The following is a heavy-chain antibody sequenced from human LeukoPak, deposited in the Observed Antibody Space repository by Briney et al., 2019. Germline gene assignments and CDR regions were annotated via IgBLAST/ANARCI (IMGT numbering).Heavy chain of an antibody. CDR2: IKSKTDGGTT. CDR3: TTDLGYSYGQFDY. Sequence: GGSLRLSCTTSGFTFADYAMSWFRQAPGKGLEWVGRIKSKTDGGTTDYAAPVKGRFTISRDDSKNTLYLQMNSLKTEVTAVYYCTTDLGYSYGQFDYWGQGTLVTVSS. J-gene: IGHJ4*02. CDR1: GFTFADYA. D-gene: IGHD5-18*01. V-gene: IGHV3-15*01.